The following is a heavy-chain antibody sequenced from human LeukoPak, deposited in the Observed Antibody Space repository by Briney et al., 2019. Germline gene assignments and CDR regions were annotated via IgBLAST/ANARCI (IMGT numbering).Heavy chain of an antibody. J-gene: IGHJ5*02. D-gene: IGHD2-21*02. Sequence: SETLSLTCTVSGYSISSGYYWGWIRQPPGKGLEWIGSIYHSGSTYYNPSLKSRVTISVDTSKNQFSLKLSSVTAADTAVYYCARGGPYCGGDCYSNWFDPWGQGTLVTVSS. V-gene: IGHV4-38-2*02. CDR1: GYSISSGYY. CDR2: IYHSGST. CDR3: ARGGPYCGGDCYSNWFDP.